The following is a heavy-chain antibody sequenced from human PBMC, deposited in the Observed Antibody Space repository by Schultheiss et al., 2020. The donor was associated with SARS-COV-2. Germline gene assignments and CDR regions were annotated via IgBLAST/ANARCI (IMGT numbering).Heavy chain of an antibody. CDR3: AAREGRYCSSTSCYWFDP. CDR2: IHYSGTT. V-gene: IGHV4-61*05. J-gene: IGHJ5*02. Sequence: SQTLSLTCTVSGGSISSSSYYWGWIRQPPGKGLEWIGYIHYSGTTNYNPSLKSRVTISVDTSKNQFSLRLSSVTAADTAVYYCAAREGRYCSSTSCYWFDPWGQGTLVTVSS. CDR1: GGSISSSSYY. D-gene: IGHD2-2*01.